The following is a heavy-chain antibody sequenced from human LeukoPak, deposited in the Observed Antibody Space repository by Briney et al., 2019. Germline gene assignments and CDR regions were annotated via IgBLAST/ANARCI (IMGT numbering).Heavy chain of an antibody. J-gene: IGHJ4*02. D-gene: IGHD6-13*01. CDR1: GFAFSTYA. CDR3: ARHLSPYSFIWCDY. CDR2: PSGNGDTT. Sequence: PGGSLRLSCAASGFAFSTYAMSWVRQPPGEGLEWVATPSGNGDTTYYADSVKGRFTVSRDNAKNSLYLQMNSLRAEDTAVYYCARHLSPYSFIWCDYWGQGTLVTVSS. V-gene: IGHV3-23*01.